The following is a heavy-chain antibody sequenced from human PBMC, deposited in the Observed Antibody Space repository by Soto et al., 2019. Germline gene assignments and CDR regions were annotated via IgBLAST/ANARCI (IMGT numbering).Heavy chain of an antibody. CDR2: IWYDGSNK. Sequence: QVQLVESGGGVVQPGRSLRLSCAASGFTFSSYGMHWVRQAPGKGLEGVAVIWYDGSNKYYADSVKGRFTISRDNSKNMLYLEMNSLRAEDTAVYYCARVMLDIVVVPAANGVGGGGIDYWGQGTLVTVSS. J-gene: IGHJ4*02. CDR1: GFTFSSYG. V-gene: IGHV3-33*01. CDR3: ARVMLDIVVVPAANGVGGGGIDY. D-gene: IGHD2-2*01.